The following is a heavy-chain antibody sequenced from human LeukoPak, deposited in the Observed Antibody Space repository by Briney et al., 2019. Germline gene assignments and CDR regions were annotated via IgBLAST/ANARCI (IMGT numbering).Heavy chain of an antibody. CDR3: ARRRGYCSGGSCYLQFDY. D-gene: IGHD2-15*01. CDR2: INHSGST. J-gene: IGHJ4*02. V-gene: IGHV4-34*01. CDR1: GGSFSGYY. Sequence: SETLSLTCAVYGGSFSGYYWSWIRQPPGKGLEWIGEINHSGSTNYNPSLKSRVTISVDTSKNQFSLKLSSVTAADTAVYYCARRRGYCSGGSCYLQFDYWGQGTLVTVSS.